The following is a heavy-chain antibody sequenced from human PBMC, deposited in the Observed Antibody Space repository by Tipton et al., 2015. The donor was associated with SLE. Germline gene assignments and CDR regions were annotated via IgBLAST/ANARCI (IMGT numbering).Heavy chain of an antibody. J-gene: IGHJ4*02. CDR1: GGSISSGGYY. CDR2: IYYSGST. V-gene: IGHV4-31*03. CDR3: ANTEYVFFNGDF. Sequence: TLSLTCTVSGGSISSGGYYWSWIRQHPGKGLEWIGYIYYSGSTYYNPSLQSRVTISLDTSKKQFSLNLRFVTAADTAVYYCANTEYVFFNGDFWGQGKPVTVSS. D-gene: IGHD2/OR15-2a*01.